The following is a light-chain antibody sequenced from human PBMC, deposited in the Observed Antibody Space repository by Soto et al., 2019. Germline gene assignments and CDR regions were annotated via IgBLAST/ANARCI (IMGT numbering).Light chain of an antibody. V-gene: IGLV1-44*01. J-gene: IGLJ2*01. CDR1: SSNIGSNT. Sequence: QSVLTQPPSASGTPGQRVTISCSGSSSNIGSNTVNWYQQLPGTAPKLLIYSNSLRPSGVPDRFSGSRSGTSASLAISGLQSEDEADYYCAAWDDSLNGYVVFGGGTKLTVL. CDR2: SNS. CDR3: AAWDDSLNGYVV.